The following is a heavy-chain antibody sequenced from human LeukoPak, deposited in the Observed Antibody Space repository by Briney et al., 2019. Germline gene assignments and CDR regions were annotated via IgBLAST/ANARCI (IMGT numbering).Heavy chain of an antibody. J-gene: IGHJ4*02. Sequence: SETLSLTCAVYGGSFSGYYWSWIRQPPGKGLEWIGEINHSGSTNYNPSLKSRVSISVDSSKNQFSLKVSPVTAADTAVYYCARGSDTAAGLYWGQGTLVTVSS. CDR2: INHSGST. D-gene: IGHD6-13*01. V-gene: IGHV4-34*01. CDR3: ARGSDTAAGLY. CDR1: GGSFSGYY.